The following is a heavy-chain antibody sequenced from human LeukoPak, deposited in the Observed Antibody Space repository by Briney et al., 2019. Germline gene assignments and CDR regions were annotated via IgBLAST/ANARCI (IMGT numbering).Heavy chain of an antibody. CDR1: GDSISSSSYY. J-gene: IGHJ4*02. Sequence: PSETLSLTCTVSGDSISSSSYYWGWIRQPPGKGLEWIGSIYYSGSTYYNPSLKSRVTISVDTSKNQFSLKLSSVTAADTAVYYCARDYGSGKGYSWGQGTLVTVSS. D-gene: IGHD3-10*01. CDR3: ARDYGSGKGYS. V-gene: IGHV4-39*07. CDR2: IYYSGST.